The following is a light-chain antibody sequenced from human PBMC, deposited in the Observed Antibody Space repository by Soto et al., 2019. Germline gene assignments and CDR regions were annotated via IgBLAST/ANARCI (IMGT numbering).Light chain of an antibody. V-gene: IGKV1-39*01. Sequence: DIQMTQSPSSLSASVGDRVTITCRASQSISSYLNWYQQKPGKAPKLLIYAASSLQSGAPSRFSGCGSGTDFTLTISSLQPEDFATYYCQESYSSPRATFGPGTKVDIK. CDR2: AAS. CDR1: QSISSY. J-gene: IGKJ3*01. CDR3: QESYSSPRAT.